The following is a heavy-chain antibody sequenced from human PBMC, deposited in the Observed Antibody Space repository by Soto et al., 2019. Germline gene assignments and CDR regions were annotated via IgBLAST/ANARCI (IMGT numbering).Heavy chain of an antibody. D-gene: IGHD3-3*01. CDR1: DDFISSYY. J-gene: IGHJ5*02. CDR2: VSTNGAT. Sequence: PSETLSLTCTVSDDFISSYYWNWIRQPAGKGLEWIGRVSTNGATNYNPSLESRVTMSVDTSKNQFSLKLTSVTAADTAVYYCARGQRFSDWFDPWGQGTLVTVSS. CDR3: ARGQRFSDWFDP. V-gene: IGHV4-4*07.